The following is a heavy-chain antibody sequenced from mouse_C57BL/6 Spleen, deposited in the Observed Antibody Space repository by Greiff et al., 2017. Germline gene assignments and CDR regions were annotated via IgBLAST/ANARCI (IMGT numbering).Heavy chain of an antibody. V-gene: IGHV1-22*01. J-gene: IGHJ1*03. CDR3: ASFSRLWYFDV. D-gene: IGHD3-2*02. CDR1: GYTFTDYN. CDR2: INPNNGGT. Sequence: EVQLVESGPELVKPGASVKMSCKASGYTFTDYNMHWVKQSHGKSLEWIGYINPNNGGTSYNQKFKGKATLTVNKSSSTAYMELRSLTSEDSAVYYCASFSRLWYFDVWGTGTTVTVSS.